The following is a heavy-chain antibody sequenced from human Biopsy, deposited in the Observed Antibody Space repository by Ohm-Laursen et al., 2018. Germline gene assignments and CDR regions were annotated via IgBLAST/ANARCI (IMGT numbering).Heavy chain of an antibody. CDR2: IYYSGTT. V-gene: IGHV4-59*07. Sequence: SDTLSLTCTVSGEFMGTYYWTWIRQPPGKGLEWIASIYYSGTTNKNPSLKSRVTISVDTSKRQFYLELSSVTAADTAIYYCARVRGGFLEWFDYWGQGTLITVSS. CDR3: ARVRGGFLEWFDY. J-gene: IGHJ5*01. CDR1: GEFMGTYY. D-gene: IGHD3-3*01.